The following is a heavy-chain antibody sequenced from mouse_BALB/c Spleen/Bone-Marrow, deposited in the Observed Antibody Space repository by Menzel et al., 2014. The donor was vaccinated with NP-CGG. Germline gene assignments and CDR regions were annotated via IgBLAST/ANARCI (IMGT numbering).Heavy chain of an antibody. D-gene: IGHD1-1*01. CDR3: ARERDYGDYFDY. CDR1: GYTFTRYV. Sequence: EVKLMESGPELVKPGASVKMSCKASGYTFTRYVIHWVRQKPGQGLDWIGYINPYNEGSKYNGKFKGEATLTSDKSSHTAYMELSSLTSDDSAVYYCARERDYGDYFDYWGQGTTLTVSS. CDR2: INPYNEGS. J-gene: IGHJ2*01. V-gene: IGHV1-14*01.